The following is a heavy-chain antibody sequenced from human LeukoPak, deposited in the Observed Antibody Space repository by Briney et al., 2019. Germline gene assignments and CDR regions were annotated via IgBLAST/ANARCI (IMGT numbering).Heavy chain of an antibody. CDR1: GYTFTSYY. D-gene: IGHD2-2*01. Sequence: ASVKVSCKASGYTFTSYYIHWVRQAPGQGLEWMGIINPSGGSTSYAQKFQGRVTMTGDTSTSTVYMELSSLRSEDTAVYYCASPGYCSSTSCYGGAFDIWGQGTMVTVSS. CDR3: ASPGYCSSTSCYGGAFDI. J-gene: IGHJ3*02. V-gene: IGHV1-46*01. CDR2: INPSGGST.